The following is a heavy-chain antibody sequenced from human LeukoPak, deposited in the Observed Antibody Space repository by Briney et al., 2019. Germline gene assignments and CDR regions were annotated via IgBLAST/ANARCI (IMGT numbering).Heavy chain of an antibody. CDR1: GGSFSGYY. D-gene: IGHD1-26*01. CDR3: ARHGLGSYYYFDS. Sequence: SETLSLTCAVYGGSFSGYYWSWIRQPLGKGLEWIGEINHSGNTNSNPSLKSRVTISVDTSKNQFSLKLSSVTAADTAVYYCARHGLGSYYYFDSWGQGTLVTVSS. J-gene: IGHJ4*02. CDR2: INHSGNT. V-gene: IGHV4-34*01.